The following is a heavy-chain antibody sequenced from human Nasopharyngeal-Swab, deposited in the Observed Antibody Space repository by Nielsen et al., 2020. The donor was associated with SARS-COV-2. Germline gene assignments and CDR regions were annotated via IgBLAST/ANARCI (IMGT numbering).Heavy chain of an antibody. D-gene: IGHD4-23*01. CDR3: ARERASWTVAGGYFDL. CDR2: IYYSGST. V-gene: IGHV4-31*03. CDR1: GGSISSGGYY. Sequence: LRLSCTVSGGSISSGGYYWSWIRQHPGKGLEWIGYIYYSGSTYYNPSLKSRVTISVDTSKNQFSLKLNSVTAADTAVHYCARERASWTVAGGYFDLWGRGTLVTVSS. J-gene: IGHJ2*01.